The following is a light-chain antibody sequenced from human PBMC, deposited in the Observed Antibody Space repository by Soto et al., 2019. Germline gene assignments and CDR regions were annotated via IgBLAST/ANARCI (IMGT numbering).Light chain of an antibody. CDR2: DAS. J-gene: IGKJ3*01. V-gene: IGKV1-12*01. CDR3: QQTHSSPFT. Sequence: DIQMTQSPSSVSASVGDRVTITCRASQGISSWLAWYQQKPEKAPKLVIYDASSLQSGVPSRFSGSGSGTDFTLTISSLQPEDVATYYCQQTHSSPFTFGPGTKVDLK. CDR1: QGISSW.